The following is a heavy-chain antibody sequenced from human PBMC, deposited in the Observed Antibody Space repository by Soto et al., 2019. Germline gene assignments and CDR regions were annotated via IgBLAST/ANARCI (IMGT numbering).Heavy chain of an antibody. D-gene: IGHD6-13*01. Sequence: PSETLSLTCTVSGVSVSNGSYYWTWIRQPPGKGLEWIGYIYYSGSTNYNPSLKSRVTISVDTSKNQFSLKLSSVTATDTAIYYCAREQQLGHVKTFDHWAREPWSPSPQ. V-gene: IGHV4-61*01. CDR3: AREQQLGHVKTFDH. CDR2: IYYSGST. CDR1: GVSVSNGSYY. J-gene: IGHJ4*02.